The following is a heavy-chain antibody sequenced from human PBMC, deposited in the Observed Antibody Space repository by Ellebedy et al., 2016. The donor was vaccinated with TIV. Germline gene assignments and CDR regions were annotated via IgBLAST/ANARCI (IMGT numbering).Heavy chain of an antibody. CDR3: AREWGDYYFDF. CDR2: ISYDGSNK. V-gene: IGHV3-30-3*01. CDR1: GFTFSSYA. D-gene: IGHD4-11*01. Sequence: GGSLRLSCAASGFTFSSYAMHWVRQAPGKGLEWVAVISYDGSNKYYADSVKGRFTISRDNSKNTLNLQMNSLRAEDTAVYYCAREWGDYYFDFWGRGTLVTVSS. J-gene: IGHJ2*01.